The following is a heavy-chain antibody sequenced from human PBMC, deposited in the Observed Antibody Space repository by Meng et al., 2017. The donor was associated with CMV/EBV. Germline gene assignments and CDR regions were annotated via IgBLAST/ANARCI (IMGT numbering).Heavy chain of an antibody. CDR3: ATTWDDCGGDCYNLYYYGMDV. CDR1: GFTFSSYS. CDR2: IGSSRSTI. V-gene: IGHV3-48*04. J-gene: IGHJ6*02. D-gene: IGHD2-21*01. Sequence: GESLKISCAASGFTFSSYSMNWVRQAPGKGLEGVSYIGSSRSTIYYADSVKGRFTISRDNAKNSLYLQVNSLRAEDTAVYYCATTWDDCGGDCYNLYYYGMDVWGQGTTVTVSS.